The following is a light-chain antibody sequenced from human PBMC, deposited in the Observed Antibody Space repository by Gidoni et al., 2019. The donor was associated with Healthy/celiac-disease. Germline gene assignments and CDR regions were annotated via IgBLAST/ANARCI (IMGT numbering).Light chain of an antibody. Sequence: EIVLTQSPGTLALYPGERATLSCSASQSVSSSYLAWYQQKPGQAPRLLIYGASSRATGIPDRFSGSGSGTDFTLTISRLEPEDFAVYYCQQYGSSPLLTFGPGTKVDIK. CDR1: QSVSSSY. V-gene: IGKV3-20*01. J-gene: IGKJ3*01. CDR2: GAS. CDR3: QQYGSSPLLT.